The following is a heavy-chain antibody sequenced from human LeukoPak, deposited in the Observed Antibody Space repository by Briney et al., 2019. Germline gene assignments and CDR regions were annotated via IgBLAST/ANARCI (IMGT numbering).Heavy chain of an antibody. CDR3: ARAQQICSSTSCPICAFDY. D-gene: IGHD2-2*01. Sequence: PGGSLRLSCAASGFTFSDYYMSWIRQAPGKGLEWVSYISSSGSTIYYADSVKGRFTISRDNAKNSLYLQMNSLRAEDTAVYYCARAQQICSSTSCPICAFDYWGQGTLVTVSS. J-gene: IGHJ4*02. V-gene: IGHV3-11*01. CDR2: ISSSGSTI. CDR1: GFTFSDYY.